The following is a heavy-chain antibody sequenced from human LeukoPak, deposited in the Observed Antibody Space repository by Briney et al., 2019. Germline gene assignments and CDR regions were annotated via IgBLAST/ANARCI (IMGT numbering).Heavy chain of an antibody. Sequence: ASVKVSCKASGYTFTDYYMHWVRQAPGQGLEWMGWINPNSGGTKYAQKFQGRVTMTGDTSISTAYMELSRLTSDDTAVYYCASEGRWFVELLTYWGQGTLVTVSS. CDR1: GYTFTDYY. J-gene: IGHJ4*02. D-gene: IGHD3-10*01. V-gene: IGHV1-2*02. CDR3: ASEGRWFVELLTY. CDR2: INPNSGGT.